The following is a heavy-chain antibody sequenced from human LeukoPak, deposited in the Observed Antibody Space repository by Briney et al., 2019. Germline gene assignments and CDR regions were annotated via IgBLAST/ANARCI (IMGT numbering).Heavy chain of an antibody. CDR1: GGSVSSYY. CDR3: ARVPPKTTVTTRHYYYYMDV. D-gene: IGHD4-17*01. J-gene: IGHJ6*03. CDR2: IYYSGST. V-gene: IGHV4-59*02. Sequence: SETLSLTCTVSGGSVSSYYWSWIRQPPGKGLEWIGYIYYSGSTNYNPSLKSRVTISVDTSKNQFSLKLSSVTAADTAVYYCARVPPKTTVTTRHYYYYMDVWGKGTTVTVSS.